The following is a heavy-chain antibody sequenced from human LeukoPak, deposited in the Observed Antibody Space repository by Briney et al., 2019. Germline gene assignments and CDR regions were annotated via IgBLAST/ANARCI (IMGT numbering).Heavy chain of an antibody. D-gene: IGHD6-19*01. Sequence: ASVKVSCKASGYSFSFFGISWVRQAPGQGLEWMGWISAYNGNTNYPQKFQGRVTMTTDTSTTTAYMELRGLTYDDTAVYYCARDIAVAANDAFDIWGQGTMVTVSS. V-gene: IGHV1-18*01. J-gene: IGHJ3*02. CDR1: GYSFSFFG. CDR2: ISAYNGNT. CDR3: ARDIAVAANDAFDI.